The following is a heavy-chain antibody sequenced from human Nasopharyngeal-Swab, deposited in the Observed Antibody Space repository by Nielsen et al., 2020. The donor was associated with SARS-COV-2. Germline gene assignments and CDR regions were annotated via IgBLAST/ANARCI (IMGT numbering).Heavy chain of an antibody. CDR3: ARYCSTTSCPRGFDY. V-gene: IGHV3-74*01. Sequence: GESLKISCSVSGFSLSDYWMHWVRQAPGKGLVWVSRLNSDGSSTTYADSVKGRFTISRDSPKNTLYLQMNSLRAEDTAVYYCARYCSTTSCPRGFDYWGQGTLVTVSS. CDR2: LNSDGSST. CDR1: GFSLSDYW. D-gene: IGHD2-2*01. J-gene: IGHJ4*02.